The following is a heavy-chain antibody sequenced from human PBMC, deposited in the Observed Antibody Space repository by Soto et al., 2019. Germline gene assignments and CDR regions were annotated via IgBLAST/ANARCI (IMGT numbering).Heavy chain of an antibody. D-gene: IGHD3-3*01. V-gene: IGHV4-34*01. CDR1: GGSFSGYY. CDR2: INDSGIT. CDR3: ARGRNYYDFWSGYTPVDH. J-gene: IGHJ4*02. Sequence: TSETLSLTCAVYGGSFSGYYWSWIRQPPGKGLEWIGEINDSGITNYNPSLKSRVTISVDTSKNQFSLKLSSVTAADTAVYYCARGRNYYDFWSGYTPVDHWGQGTLVTVSS.